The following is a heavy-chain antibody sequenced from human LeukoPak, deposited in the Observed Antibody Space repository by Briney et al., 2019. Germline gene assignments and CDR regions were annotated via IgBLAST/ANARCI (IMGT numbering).Heavy chain of an antibody. V-gene: IGHV4-59*01. D-gene: IGHD6-19*01. CDR1: GGSISGYY. J-gene: IGHJ4*02. Sequence: PSETLSLTCTVSGGSISGYYWNWSRQPPGKGVEWIGNLYYMRGAWYKSSLKSRVTTSVDTSRNEFSLKLSSVTAADTAVYYCAGERGEEYSSGWYKTNFFDNWGQGIRVTVSS. CDR2: LYYMRGA. CDR3: AGERGEEYSSGWYKTNFFDN.